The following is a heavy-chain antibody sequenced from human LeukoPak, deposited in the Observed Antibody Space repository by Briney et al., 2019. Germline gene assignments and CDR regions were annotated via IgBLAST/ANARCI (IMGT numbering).Heavy chain of an antibody. CDR3: ARGGAHYYYGMDV. Sequence: PSETLSLTCTVSGGSIGSYYWNWIRHPPGKGLEWIGCIYYSGSTNYNPSLKSRVTISVDTSKNQFSLKLNSVTAADTAVYYCARGGAHYYYGMDVWGQGTTVTVSS. J-gene: IGHJ6*02. CDR1: GGSIGSYY. CDR2: IYYSGST. V-gene: IGHV4-59*01.